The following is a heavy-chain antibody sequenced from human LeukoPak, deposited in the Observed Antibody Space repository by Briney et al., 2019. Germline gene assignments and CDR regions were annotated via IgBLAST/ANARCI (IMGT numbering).Heavy chain of an antibody. D-gene: IGHD3-22*01. V-gene: IGHV5-10-1*01. J-gene: IGHJ4*02. CDR2: IDPSDSYT. CDR1: GYSFTSYW. CDR3: ARHVRPISPYYYDSSGYSVDY. Sequence: GESLKISCKGSGYSFTSYWISWVRQMPGKGLEWMGRIDPSDSYTNYSPSFQGHVTISADKSISTAYLQWSSLKASDTARYYCARHVRPISPYYYDSSGYSVDYWGQGTLVTVSS.